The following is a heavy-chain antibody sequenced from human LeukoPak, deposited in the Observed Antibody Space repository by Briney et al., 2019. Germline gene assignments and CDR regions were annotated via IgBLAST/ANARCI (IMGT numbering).Heavy chain of an antibody. CDR3: ARQLPTAAADTRGYFDY. CDR1: GGSISNGDYY. V-gene: IGHV4-39*01. Sequence: PSETLSLTCSVSGGSISNGDYYWGWIRQAPGQGLEWIGSIFDGETTHYNPSLKNRATISVDTSKNQFSLKLTSVTAADATMYYCARQLPTAAADTRGYFDYWGQGTVVTVSS. J-gene: IGHJ4*01. CDR2: IFDGETT. D-gene: IGHD6-25*01.